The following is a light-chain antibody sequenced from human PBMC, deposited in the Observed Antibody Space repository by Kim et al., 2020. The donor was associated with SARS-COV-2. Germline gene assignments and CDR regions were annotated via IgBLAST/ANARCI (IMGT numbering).Light chain of an antibody. CDR1: SGGIASNY. CDR3: QSYDSSNRWV. J-gene: IGLJ3*02. Sequence: KTVTITCTRSSGGIASNYVQWYQQRPGRAPTTVIYEDNQRPAGVPDRFSGSIDSSSNSASLTISGLRTEDEADYYCQSYDSSNRWVFGGGTQLTVL. CDR2: EDN. V-gene: IGLV6-57*03.